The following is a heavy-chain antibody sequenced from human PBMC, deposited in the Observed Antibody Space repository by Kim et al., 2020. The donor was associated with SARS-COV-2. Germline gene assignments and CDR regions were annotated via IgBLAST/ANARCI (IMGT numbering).Heavy chain of an antibody. CDR3: ARESVVVVAATAYYYYGMDV. J-gene: IGHJ6*02. Sequence: GGSLRLSCAASGFTFSSYEMNWVRQAPGKGLEWVSYISSSGSTIYYADSVKGRFIISRDNAKNSLYLQMNSLRAEDTAVYYCARESVVVVAATAYYYYGMDVWGQGTTVTVSS. V-gene: IGHV3-48*03. D-gene: IGHD2-15*01. CDR2: ISSSGSTI. CDR1: GFTFSSYE.